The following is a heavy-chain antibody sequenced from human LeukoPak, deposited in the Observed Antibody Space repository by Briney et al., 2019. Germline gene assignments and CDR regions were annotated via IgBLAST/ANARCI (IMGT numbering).Heavy chain of an antibody. CDR1: GFTFSSYG. Sequence: GGSLRLSCVASGFTFSSYGMIWVRQSPGKGLEWVSAISGSGGSTYYADSVKGRFTVSRDNSKNTLYLQMNSLRAEDTAVYYCARGSGYQGSYSWGQGTLVTVSS. J-gene: IGHJ4*02. CDR2: ISGSGGST. D-gene: IGHD3-3*01. CDR3: ARGSGYQGSYS. V-gene: IGHV3-23*01.